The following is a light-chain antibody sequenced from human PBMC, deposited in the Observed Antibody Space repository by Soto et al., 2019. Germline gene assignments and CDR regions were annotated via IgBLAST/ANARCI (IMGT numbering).Light chain of an antibody. V-gene: IGLV1-44*01. CDR3: AAWDDGLTGYV. Sequence: QSVLTQPPSASGTPGQRVTISCSGSRSNIGTNSVTWYQQLPGTAPKLLIYTDNQRPSGVPDRFSGSRSGTSASLAISGLQSDDEADYYCAAWDDGLTGYVFGTGTKLTVL. CDR1: RSNIGTNS. CDR2: TDN. J-gene: IGLJ1*01.